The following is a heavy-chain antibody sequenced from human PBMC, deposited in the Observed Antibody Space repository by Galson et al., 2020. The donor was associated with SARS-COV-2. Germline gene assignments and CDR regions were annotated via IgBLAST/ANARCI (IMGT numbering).Heavy chain of an antibody. Sequence: KIGESLKISCAASGFAFSDYYMSWIRQAPGKGLEWVSYISSSGSTTHYADSVKGRFTISRDNAKNSLYLQMNSLRAGDTAVYYCARDQSWDYGSGSFDDWGRGTPVTVSS. CDR2: ISSSGSTT. D-gene: IGHD3-10*01. CDR1: GFAFSDYY. CDR3: ARDQSWDYGSGSFDD. J-gene: IGHJ4*02. V-gene: IGHV3-11*01.